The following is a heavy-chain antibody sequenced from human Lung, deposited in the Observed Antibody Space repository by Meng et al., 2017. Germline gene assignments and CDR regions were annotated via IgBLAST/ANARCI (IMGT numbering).Heavy chain of an antibody. D-gene: IGHD3-10*01. CDR2: IYHSGST. J-gene: IGHJ5*02. CDR1: GGSISSSNW. Sequence: QVPLPESGPGLVKPSGTLSLTCGVSGGSISSSNWWSWVRQPPGKGREWIGEIYHSGSTNYNPSLKSRVTISVDKSKNQFSLKLSSVTAADTAVYYCARGSITMVRGVSVFDPWGQGTLVTVSS. CDR3: ARGSITMVRGVSVFDP. V-gene: IGHV4-4*02.